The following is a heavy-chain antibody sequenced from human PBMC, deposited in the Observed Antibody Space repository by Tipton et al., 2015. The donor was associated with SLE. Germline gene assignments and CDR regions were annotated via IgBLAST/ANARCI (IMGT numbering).Heavy chain of an antibody. Sequence: PGLVKPSETLSLTCTVSGVSISSDSYYWNWIRQPAGKGLEWIGRVYTSGSPYYNPSPQSRVVMSMDKSKNQFSLKLTAVTAADTAVYYCARTLDALGIWGQGTMVTVSS. V-gene: IGHV4-61*02. CDR1: GVSISSDSYY. J-gene: IGHJ3*02. CDR2: VYTSGSP. CDR3: ARTLDALGI.